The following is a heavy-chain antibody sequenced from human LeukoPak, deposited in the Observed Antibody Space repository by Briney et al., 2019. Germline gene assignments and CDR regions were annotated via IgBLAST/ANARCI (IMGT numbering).Heavy chain of an antibody. V-gene: IGHV3-21*01. CDR3: ARGCSGGSCSSYYYYGMDV. CDR2: ISSSSSYI. J-gene: IGHJ6*02. Sequence: GGSLRLSCAASGFTFSSYSMNWVRQAPGKGLDWVSFISSSSSYIYYADSVKGRFTISRDNAKNSLYLQMNSLRAEDTAVYYCARGCSGGSCSSYYYYGMDVWGQGTTVTVSS. D-gene: IGHD2-15*01. CDR1: GFTFSSYS.